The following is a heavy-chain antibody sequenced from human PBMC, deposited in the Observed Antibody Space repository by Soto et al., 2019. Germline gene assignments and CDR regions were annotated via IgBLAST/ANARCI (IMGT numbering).Heavy chain of an antibody. CDR2: IKSKTDGGTT. J-gene: IGHJ6*02. D-gene: IGHD6-19*01. CDR1: VFTFINAW. Sequence: PGWSLRLSCASSVFTFINAWMSWVRQAPGKGLEWVGRIKSKTDGGTTDYAAPVKGRFTISRDDSKNTLYLQMNSLKTEDTAVYYCTTDPTSGWPYYYYGMDVWGQGTTVTVSS. V-gene: IGHV3-15*01. CDR3: TTDPTSGWPYYYYGMDV.